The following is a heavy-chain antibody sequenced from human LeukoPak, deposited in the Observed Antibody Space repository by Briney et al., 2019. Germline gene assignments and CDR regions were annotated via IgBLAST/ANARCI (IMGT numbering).Heavy chain of an antibody. CDR3: ARARWLLRYFDY. V-gene: IGHV1-2*02. CDR1: GYTFTGYY. D-gene: IGHD2-21*02. Sequence: ASVKVSCKASGYTFTGYYMHWVRQAPGQGREWMGWINPNSGGTNYAQKFQGRVTMTRDTSISTAYLELSRLRSDDTAVYYCARARWLLRYFDYWGQGTLVTVSS. CDR2: INPNSGGT. J-gene: IGHJ4*02.